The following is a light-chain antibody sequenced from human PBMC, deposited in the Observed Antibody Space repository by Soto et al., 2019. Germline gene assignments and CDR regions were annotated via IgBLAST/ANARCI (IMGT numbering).Light chain of an antibody. CDR2: AAS. Sequence: DIQMTQSPSAMSASVGDRVNITCRASQGISNYLAWFQLKPGKVPKRLIYAASTLQSGVPSRFRGSGSGTEFTLTISRLQPEDFATYYCLRHDLYPWTFGQGTKVEFK. CDR3: LRHDLYPWT. V-gene: IGKV1-17*03. CDR1: QGISNY. J-gene: IGKJ1*01.